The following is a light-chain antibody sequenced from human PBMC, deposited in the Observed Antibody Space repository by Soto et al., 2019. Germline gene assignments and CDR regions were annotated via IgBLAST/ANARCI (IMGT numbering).Light chain of an antibody. CDR2: WAS. V-gene: IGKV4-1*01. CDR3: QQYCSSPWT. J-gene: IGKJ1*01. Sequence: DIVMTQSPDSLAMSLGERATINCKSSQSVLYSSSNKNYLAWYQQKPEQPPKLLIYWASTRESGVPDRFSGSGSGTDFTLTISSLQAEDVAVYYCQQYCSSPWTFGQGTKVEIK. CDR1: QSVLYSSSNKNY.